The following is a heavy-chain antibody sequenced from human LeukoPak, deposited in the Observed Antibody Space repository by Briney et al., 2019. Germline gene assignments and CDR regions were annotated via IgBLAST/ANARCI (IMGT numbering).Heavy chain of an antibody. J-gene: IGHJ4*02. CDR1: GGPISSYY. D-gene: IGHD6-13*01. V-gene: IGHV4-4*07. CDR3: AAYQQQLAFDY. CDR2: IYSSGDT. Sequence: SETLSLTCTVSGGPISSYYWSWIRQPAGKGLGWIGRIYSSGDTNYNPSLKSRVTMSIDTSKKQFSLNLSSVTAADTAVYYCAAYQQQLAFDYWGQGTLVTVSS.